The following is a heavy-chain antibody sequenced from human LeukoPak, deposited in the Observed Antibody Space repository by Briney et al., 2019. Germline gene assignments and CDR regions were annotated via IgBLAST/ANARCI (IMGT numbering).Heavy chain of an antibody. CDR1: GFTFSSYA. D-gene: IGHD2-8*01. CDR3: AKVAIVLMVYANFDY. CDR2: ISGSGGST. J-gene: IGHJ4*02. Sequence: GGSLRLSCAASGFTFSSYAMSWVRQAPGKGLEWVSAISGSGGSTYYADSVKGRFTISRDNSRNTLYLQMNSLRAEDTAVYYCAKVAIVLMVYANFDYWGQGTLVTVSS. V-gene: IGHV3-23*01.